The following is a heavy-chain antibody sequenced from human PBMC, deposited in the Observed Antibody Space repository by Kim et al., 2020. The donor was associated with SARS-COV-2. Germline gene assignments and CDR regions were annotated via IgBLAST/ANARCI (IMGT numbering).Heavy chain of an antibody. CDR3: ASPVGATTSPTPYNLFDP. D-gene: IGHD1-26*01. V-gene: IGHV3-33*01. CDR2: IWYDGSNK. J-gene: IGHJ5*02. CDR1: GFTFSSYG. Sequence: GGSLRLSCAASGFTFSSYGMHWVRQAPGKGLEWVAVIWYDGSNKYYADSVKGRFTISRDNSKNTLYLQMNSLRAEDTAVYYCASPVGATTSPTPYNLFDPWGQGTLVTVSS.